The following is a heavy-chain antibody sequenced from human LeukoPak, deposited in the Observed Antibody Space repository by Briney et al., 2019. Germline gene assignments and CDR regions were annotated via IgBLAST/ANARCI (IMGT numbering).Heavy chain of an antibody. CDR1: GFTFSSYS. J-gene: IGHJ3*02. CDR3: ARDRRQLWPEGAFDI. Sequence: GGSLRLSCAASGFTFSSYSMNWVRQAPGKGLEWVSSISSSSSYIYYADSVKGRFTISRDNAKNSLYLQMNSLRAEDTAVYYCARDRRQLWPEGAFDIWGQGTMVTVSS. V-gene: IGHV3-21*01. CDR2: ISSSSSYI. D-gene: IGHD5-18*01.